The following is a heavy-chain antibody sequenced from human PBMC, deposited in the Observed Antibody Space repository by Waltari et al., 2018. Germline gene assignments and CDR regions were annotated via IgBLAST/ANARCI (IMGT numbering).Heavy chain of an antibody. J-gene: IGHJ5*02. CDR1: GFTFSNAW. D-gene: IGHD4-17*01. Sequence: EVQLVESGGGLVKPGGSLRLSCAASGFTFSNAWMSGVRQAPGKGLEWVGRIKSKTDGGTTDYAAPVKGRFTISRDDSKNTLYLQMNSLKTEDTAVYYCTTADYGDYSNWFDPWGQGTLVTVSS. V-gene: IGHV3-15*01. CDR3: TTADYGDYSNWFDP. CDR2: IKSKTDGGTT.